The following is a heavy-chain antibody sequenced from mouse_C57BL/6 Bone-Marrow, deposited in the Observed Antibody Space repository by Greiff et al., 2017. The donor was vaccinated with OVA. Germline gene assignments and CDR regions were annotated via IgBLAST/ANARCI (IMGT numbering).Heavy chain of an antibody. D-gene: IGHD1-1*01. V-gene: IGHV1-50*01. Sequence: QVQLQQPGAELVKPGASVKLSCKASGYTFTSYWMQWVKQRPGQGLEWIGAIDPSDSYTNYNQKFKGKATLTVDTSSSTAYMQLSSLTSGDSAVYYWAREGYYGSSYGFAYWGQGTLVTVSA. CDR3: AREGYYGSSYGFAY. J-gene: IGHJ3*01. CDR1: GYTFTSYW. CDR2: IDPSDSYT.